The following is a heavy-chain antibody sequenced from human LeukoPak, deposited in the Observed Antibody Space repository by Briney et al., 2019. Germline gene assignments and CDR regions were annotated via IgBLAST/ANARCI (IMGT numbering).Heavy chain of an antibody. Sequence: PGGSLRLSCAASGFTFSSYAMSWVRQAPGKGLEWVSAISGSGGSTYYADSVKGRFTISRDNAKNSLYLQMNSLRAEDTALYYCAKSDGSGLVRLFGNWGQGTLVTVSS. CDR2: ISGSGGST. CDR3: AKSDGSGLVRLFGN. D-gene: IGHD6-19*01. V-gene: IGHV3-23*01. CDR1: GFTFSSYA. J-gene: IGHJ4*02.